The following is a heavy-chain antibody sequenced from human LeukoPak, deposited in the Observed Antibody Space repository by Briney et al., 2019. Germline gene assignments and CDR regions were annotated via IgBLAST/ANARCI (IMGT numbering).Heavy chain of an antibody. Sequence: PGGSLRLSCAASGFTFSDYYMSWVRQAPGKGLEWVSAISGSGGSTYYADSVKGRFTISRGNSKNTLYLQMNSLRAEDTAVYYCARMDYGDYVTLFDYWGQGTLVTVSS. V-gene: IGHV3-23*01. CDR2: ISGSGGST. CDR3: ARMDYGDYVTLFDY. CDR1: GFTFSDYY. D-gene: IGHD4-17*01. J-gene: IGHJ4*02.